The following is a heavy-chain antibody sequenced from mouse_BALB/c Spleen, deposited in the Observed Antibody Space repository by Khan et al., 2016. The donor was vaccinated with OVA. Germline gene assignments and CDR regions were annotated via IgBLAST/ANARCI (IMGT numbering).Heavy chain of an antibody. J-gene: IGHJ2*01. CDR2: IYPGTDNT. CDR1: GFIFTSYW. V-gene: IGHV1-76*01. Sequence: QVQLKQSGAELVRPGASVKLSCKTSGFIFTSYWIPWVKQRPEQGLEWFARIYPGTDNTYYNEKLKDKVTLTADKSSSTVYMQLSSLKSEDSAVYFCAREEALYDFDYWGQGTTLTVSS. CDR3: AREEALYDFDY. D-gene: IGHD2-14*01.